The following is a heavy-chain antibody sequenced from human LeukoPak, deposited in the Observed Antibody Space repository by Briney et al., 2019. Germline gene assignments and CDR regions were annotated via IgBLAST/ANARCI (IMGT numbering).Heavy chain of an antibody. CDR2: IKPDSGDT. V-gene: IGHV1-2*02. CDR1: GYTFSAYY. Sequence: GASVKVSCKASGYTFSAYYIHGVRQAPGQGLEWIGLIKPDSGDTNSARKFRGRVTMTRDTSITTAYMELNRLTSDDTALYYCVRDRPHNWFDPWGQGTLVTVSS. J-gene: IGHJ5*02. CDR3: VRDRPHNWFDP.